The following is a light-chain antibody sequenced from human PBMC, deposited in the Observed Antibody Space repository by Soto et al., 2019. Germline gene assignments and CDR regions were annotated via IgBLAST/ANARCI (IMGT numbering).Light chain of an antibody. J-gene: IGLJ1*01. V-gene: IGLV2-8*01. CDR3: SSHAGNNNYV. Sequence: QSALTQPASVSGSPGQSITISCTGTSSDVGSYNLVSWYQQHPGKAPKLMIYAVTERPSGVPDRFSGSKSGNTASLTVSGLQTEDEADYYCSSHAGNNNYVFGTGTKVTVL. CDR2: AVT. CDR1: SSDVGSYNL.